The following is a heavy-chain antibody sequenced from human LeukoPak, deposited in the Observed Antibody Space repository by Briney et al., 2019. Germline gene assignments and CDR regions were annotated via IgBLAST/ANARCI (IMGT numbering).Heavy chain of an antibody. D-gene: IGHD5-18*01. V-gene: IGHV4-31*03. J-gene: IGHJ5*02. CDR1: GGSISSGGYY. Sequence: SQTLSLTCTVSGGSISSGGYYWSWIRQHPGKGLEWIGYIYYSGSTYYNPSLKSRVTISVDTSKNQFSLKLSSVTAADAAVYYCARDSGRGYSYPEWFDPWGQGTLVTVSS. CDR2: IYYSGST. CDR3: ARDSGRGYSYPEWFDP.